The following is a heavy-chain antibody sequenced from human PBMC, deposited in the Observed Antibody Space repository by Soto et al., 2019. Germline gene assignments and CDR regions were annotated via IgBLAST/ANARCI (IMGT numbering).Heavy chain of an antibody. Sequence: SETLSLTCTVSGGSISSSSYYWGWIRQPPGKGLEWIGSIYYSGSTYYNPSLKSRVTISVDTSKNQFSLKLSSVTAADTAVYYCAPFRGATTGWFEPWGQGTLVTVSS. CDR2: IYYSGST. CDR3: APFRGATTGWFEP. D-gene: IGHD1-26*01. V-gene: IGHV4-39*01. J-gene: IGHJ5*02. CDR1: GGSISSSSYY.